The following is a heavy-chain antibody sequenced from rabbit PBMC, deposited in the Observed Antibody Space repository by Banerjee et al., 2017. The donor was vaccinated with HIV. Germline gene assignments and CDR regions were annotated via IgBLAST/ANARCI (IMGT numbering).Heavy chain of an antibody. V-gene: IGHV1S45*01. J-gene: IGHJ4*01. CDR3: ARDLGASNL. Sequence: QEQLEESGGGLVKPEGSLTLTCKASGFSFSSTYWICWVRQAPGKGPEWIACIDAGSRNVVYASWATGRFTISKTSSTTVTLQLNSLTAADTATYFCARDLGASNLWGPGTLVTVS. D-gene: IGHD4-1*01. CDR1: GFSFSSTYW. CDR2: IDAGSRNV.